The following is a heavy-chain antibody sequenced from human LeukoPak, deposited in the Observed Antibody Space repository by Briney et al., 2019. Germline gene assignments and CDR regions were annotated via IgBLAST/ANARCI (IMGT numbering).Heavy chain of an antibody. J-gene: IGHJ5*02. V-gene: IGHV3-23*01. Sequence: GGSLRLSCADSGFTFSSYAMSWVRQAPGKGLEWVSAISGSGGSTYYADSLKGRFTISRDNSKNSLYLQMNSLRAEDTAVYYCAKEYCSGGSCYSNWFDPWGQGTLVTVSS. CDR1: GFTFSSYA. D-gene: IGHD2-15*01. CDR3: AKEYCSGGSCYSNWFDP. CDR2: ISGSGGST.